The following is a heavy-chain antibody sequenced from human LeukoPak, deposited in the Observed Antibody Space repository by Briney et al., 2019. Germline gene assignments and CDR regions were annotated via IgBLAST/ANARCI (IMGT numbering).Heavy chain of an antibody. V-gene: IGHV4-59*01. CDR3: ARRHHNWDY. CDR2: THYSGST. Sequence: SETLSLTCTVSGGSISSYYWSWVRQPPGKGLEWIGYTHYSGSTNSNPSLKSRVAISIDTSKNQFSLRLSSVTAADTAVYYCARRHHNWDYWGQGTLVTVSS. CDR1: GGSISSYY. J-gene: IGHJ4*02. D-gene: IGHD5-24*01.